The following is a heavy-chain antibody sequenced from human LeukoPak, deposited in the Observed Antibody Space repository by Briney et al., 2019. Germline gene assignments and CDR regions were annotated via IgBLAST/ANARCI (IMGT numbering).Heavy chain of an antibody. CDR2: IYHSGST. Sequence: SEILSLTCAVSGYSISSGYYWGWIRQPPGKGLEWIGSIYHSGSTYYNPSLKSRVTISVDTSKNQFSLKLSSVTAADTAVYYCARPYSGRFDYWGQGTLVTVSS. CDR3: ARPYSGRFDY. D-gene: IGHD1-26*01. J-gene: IGHJ4*02. V-gene: IGHV4-38-2*01. CDR1: GYSISSGYY.